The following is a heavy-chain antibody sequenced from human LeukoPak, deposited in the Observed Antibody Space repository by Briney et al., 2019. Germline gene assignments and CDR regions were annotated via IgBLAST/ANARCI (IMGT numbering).Heavy chain of an antibody. CDR3: AKSSSGDPSPLDY. Sequence: PGGSLRLSCAASGFTFSSYSMNWVCQAPGKGLEWVSYISSSSSTIYYADSVKGRFTISRDNAKNSLYLQMNSLRAEDTALYYCAKSSSGDPSPLDYWGQGTLVTVSS. D-gene: IGHD1-26*01. V-gene: IGHV3-48*04. J-gene: IGHJ4*02. CDR1: GFTFSSYS. CDR2: ISSSSSTI.